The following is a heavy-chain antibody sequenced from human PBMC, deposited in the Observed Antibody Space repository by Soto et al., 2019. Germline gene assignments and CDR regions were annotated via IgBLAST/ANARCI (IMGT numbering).Heavy chain of an antibody. V-gene: IGHV4-34*01. Sequence: PSETLSLTCAVYGGSFIGYYWSWIRQPPGKGLEWIGEINHSGSTNYNPSLKSRVTISVDTSKNQFSLKLGSVTAADTAVYYCARSPFLGVRGVIIVYYGMDVWGQGTTVTVSS. CDR1: GGSFIGYY. D-gene: IGHD3-10*01. CDR3: ARSPFLGVRGVIIVYYGMDV. J-gene: IGHJ6*02. CDR2: INHSGST.